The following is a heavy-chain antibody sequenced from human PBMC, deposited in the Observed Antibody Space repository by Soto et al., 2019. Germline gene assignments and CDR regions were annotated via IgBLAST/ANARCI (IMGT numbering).Heavy chain of an antibody. CDR3: TRREGADY. V-gene: IGHV3-73*01. CDR2: IRSKANSYAT. J-gene: IGHJ4*02. CDR1: GFTFSGSA. Sequence: EVQLVESGGGLVQPGGSLKLSCAASGFTFSGSAMHWVRQASGKGLEWVGRIRSKANSYATAYAASVKGRLTISRDDSKNTAYLQMNSLKTEDTAVYYCTRREGADYWGQGTLVTVSS.